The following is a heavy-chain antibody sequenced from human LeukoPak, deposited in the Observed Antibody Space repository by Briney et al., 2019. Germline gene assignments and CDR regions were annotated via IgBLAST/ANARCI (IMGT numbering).Heavy chain of an antibody. CDR2: IYYSGST. D-gene: IGHD3-22*01. Sequence: PSETLSLTCSVSGGSISSTYWSWIRQPPGKGLEWIGYIYYSGSTNYNPSLKSRVTISIDTSKNQFSLRLSSVTAADTAVYYCARLGPLVLIKPYYYHSMDVWGQGTTVTVSS. J-gene: IGHJ6*01. CDR3: ARLGPLVLIKPYYYHSMDV. V-gene: IGHV4-59*12. CDR1: GGSISSTY.